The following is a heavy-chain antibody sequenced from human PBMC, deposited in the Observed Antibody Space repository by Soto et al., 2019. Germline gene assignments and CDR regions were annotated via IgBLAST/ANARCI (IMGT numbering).Heavy chain of an antibody. V-gene: IGHV1-2*02. CDR1: GYTFTGYY. D-gene: IGHD3-10*01. J-gene: IGHJ4*02. Sequence: ASVKVSCKASGYTFTGYYMHWVRQAPGQGLEWMGWINPNSGGTNYAQKFQGRVTMTRDTSISTAYMELSRLRSDDTAVYYCARSPWFGEYRFDYWGQGTLLTVSS. CDR3: ARSPWFGEYRFDY. CDR2: INPNSGGT.